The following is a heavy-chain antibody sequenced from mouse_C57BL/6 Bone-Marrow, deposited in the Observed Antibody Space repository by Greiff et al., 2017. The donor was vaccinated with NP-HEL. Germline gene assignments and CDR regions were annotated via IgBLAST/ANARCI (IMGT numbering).Heavy chain of an antibody. V-gene: IGHV1-50*01. J-gene: IGHJ3*01. CDR3: ERKTYYGPSYEFAY. D-gene: IGHD1-1*01. CDR1: GYTFTTYW. CDR2: IDPSDSYT. Sequence: QVQLQQPGAELVKPGASVKLSCKASGYTFTTYWMQWVKQRPGQGLEWIGEIDPSDSYTNYNQKFKGKATLTVDTSSSTADMQLSSLTSEEYAVYYCERKTYYGPSYEFAYWGRGNLVTVSA.